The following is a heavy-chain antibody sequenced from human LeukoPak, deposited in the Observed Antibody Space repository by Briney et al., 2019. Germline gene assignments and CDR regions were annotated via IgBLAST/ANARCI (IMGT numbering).Heavy chain of an antibody. D-gene: IGHD5-12*01. CDR2: IRQDGTEK. V-gene: IGHV3-7*01. CDR1: GFTFRTYW. Sequence: GGSLRLSCAGSGFTFRTYWMTWVRQAPGKGLEWVANIRQDGTEKNYVDSVRGRFTISRDNAENSLYLQMNSLRAEDTAVYFCARDSGNSGYDVFDYWGQGTLVTVSS. J-gene: IGHJ4*02. CDR3: ARDSGNSGYDVFDY.